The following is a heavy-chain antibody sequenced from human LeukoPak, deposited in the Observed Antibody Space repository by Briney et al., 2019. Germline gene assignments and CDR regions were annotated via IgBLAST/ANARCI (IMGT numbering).Heavy chain of an antibody. J-gene: IGHJ4*02. V-gene: IGHV3-23*01. D-gene: IGHD4-17*01. CDR3: AQAYYGDYYDY. CDR2: ISGSGVTT. CDR1: GFPFSTNA. Sequence: GGSLRLSCAAPGFPFSTNAMTWVCKAPGKGLEWVSAISGSGVTTYYADSVKGRFTISRDNSRNTLYLQMNSLRAEDTAVYYCAQAYYGDYYDYWGQGTLVTVSS.